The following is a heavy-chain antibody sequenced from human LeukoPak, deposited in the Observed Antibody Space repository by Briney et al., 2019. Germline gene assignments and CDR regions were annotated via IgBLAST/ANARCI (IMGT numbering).Heavy chain of an antibody. CDR1: GFTVSSNY. Sequence: PGGSLRLSCAASGFTVSSNYMSWVRQAPGKGLEWVSVIYSGGSTYYADSVKGRFTISRDNSKSTLYLQMNSLRAEDTAVYYCATEYSTSWYGDGGYWGQGTLVTVSS. V-gene: IGHV3-53*01. CDR2: IYSGGST. CDR3: ATEYSTSWYGDGGY. D-gene: IGHD6-13*01. J-gene: IGHJ4*02.